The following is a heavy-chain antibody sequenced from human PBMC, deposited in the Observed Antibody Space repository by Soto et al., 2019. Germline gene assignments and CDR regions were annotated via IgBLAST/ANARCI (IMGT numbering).Heavy chain of an antibody. CDR1: GFSFGDFD. CDR3: ARETPYDIVPGYSKMYMDS. J-gene: IGHJ4*02. Sequence: VQLMEAGGGLVRPGGSLRLSCAASGFSFGDFDMNWVRLAPGRGLEWVSGISSSSITTYYADSVRGRFTTSRDNAQKTLYLHMNNLRADDTAVYFCARETPYDIVPGYSKMYMDSWGPGTQVTV. D-gene: IGHD3-9*01. CDR2: ISSSSITT. V-gene: IGHV3-11*01.